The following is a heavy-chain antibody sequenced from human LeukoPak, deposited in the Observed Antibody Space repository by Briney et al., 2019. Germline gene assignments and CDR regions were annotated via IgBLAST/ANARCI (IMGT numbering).Heavy chain of an antibody. D-gene: IGHD3-22*01. CDR1: GGSISSYY. V-gene: IGHV4-59*12. CDR3: ARDQVDYDTPDHFDY. J-gene: IGHJ4*02. CDR2: ISQSGNS. Sequence: SETLSLTCTVSGGSISSYYWSWIRQPPGKGLEWIGYISQSGNSYFTPSLKSRATISVDRSKNQFSLTLTSVTAADTAVYYCARDQVDYDTPDHFDYWGKGTLVTVSS.